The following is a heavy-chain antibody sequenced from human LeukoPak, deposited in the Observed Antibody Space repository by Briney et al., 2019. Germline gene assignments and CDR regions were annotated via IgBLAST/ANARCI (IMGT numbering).Heavy chain of an antibody. CDR2: IKQDGSEK. D-gene: IGHD3-16*02. Sequence: GGSLRLSCAASGFTFSSYWMSWVRQAPGKGLEWVANIKQDGSEKYYVDSVKGRFTISKDNAKNSLYLQMNSLRAEDTAVYYCAREDDYVWGSYRTRDGFDIWGQGTMVTVSS. J-gene: IGHJ3*02. CDR1: GFTFSSYW. V-gene: IGHV3-7*01. CDR3: AREDDYVWGSYRTRDGFDI.